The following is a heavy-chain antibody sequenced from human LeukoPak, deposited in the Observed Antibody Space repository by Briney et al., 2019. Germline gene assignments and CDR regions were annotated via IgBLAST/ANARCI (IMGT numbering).Heavy chain of an antibody. CDR1: GFTVSSNY. J-gene: IGHJ4*02. V-gene: IGHV3-53*01. CDR2: IYSGGST. Sequence: GGSLRLSCAAPGFTVSSNYMSWVRQAPGKGLEWVSVIYSGGSTYYADSVKGRFTISRDNSKNTLYLQMNSLRAEDTAVYYCARWSIEVPALDYWGEGTLVTVSS. D-gene: IGHD6-19*01. CDR3: ARWSIEVPALDY.